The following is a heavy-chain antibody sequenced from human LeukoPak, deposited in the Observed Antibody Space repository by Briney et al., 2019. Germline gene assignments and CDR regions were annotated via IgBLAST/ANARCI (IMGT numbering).Heavy chain of an antibody. CDR1: GFTFSNYA. CDR3: KGYHSYDSSAYGRDYFDY. CDR2: ISGSGGGT. J-gene: IGHJ4*02. V-gene: IGHV3-23*01. D-gene: IGHD3-22*01. Sequence: PGGSLRLSCAASGFTFSNYAMSWVRQAPGKGLEWVSFISGSGGGTYYADSVKGRFTISRDNSKNTLYLQMNSLRAEDTAVYYCKGYHSYDSSAYGRDYFDYWGQGTLVTVSS.